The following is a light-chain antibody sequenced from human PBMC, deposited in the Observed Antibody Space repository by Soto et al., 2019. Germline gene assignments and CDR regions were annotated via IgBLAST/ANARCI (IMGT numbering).Light chain of an antibody. Sequence: EIVLTQSPGTLSLSPGERATLSCRASQSVSSSYLAWYQQKPGQAPRLLIYGASSRATGFPDRFSGSGSGTDFTLTISRLEPEDFAVYYCQQYGSSPFTFCPGTEVDIK. CDR3: QQYGSSPFT. CDR1: QSVSSSY. V-gene: IGKV3-20*01. CDR2: GAS. J-gene: IGKJ3*01.